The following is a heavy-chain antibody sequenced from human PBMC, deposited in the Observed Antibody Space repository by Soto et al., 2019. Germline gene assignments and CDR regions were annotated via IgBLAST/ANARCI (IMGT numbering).Heavy chain of an antibody. CDR3: ARAGYSYGTGYYFDY. D-gene: IGHD5-18*01. V-gene: IGHV4-59*01. CDR1: GGSISSYY. CDR2: IYYSGST. J-gene: IGHJ4*02. Sequence: SETLSLTCTVSGGSISSYYWSWIRQPPGKGLEWIGYIYYSGSTNSNPSLKSRVTISVDTSKNHFSLNLNSVTAADTAVYYCARAGYSYGTGYYFDYWGQGTLVTVSS.